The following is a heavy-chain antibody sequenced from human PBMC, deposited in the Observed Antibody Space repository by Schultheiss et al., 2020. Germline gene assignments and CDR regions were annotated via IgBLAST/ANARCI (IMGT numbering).Heavy chain of an antibody. CDR2: ISYDGSNK. D-gene: IGHD1-1*01. CDR3: ARDLKYERRDYNFYGMDV. Sequence: GGSLRLSCAASGFTFSSYGMHWVRQAPGKGLEWVAVISYDGSNKYYADSVKGRFTISRDNSKNTLYLQMNSLRAEDTAVYYCARDLKYERRDYNFYGMDVWGQGTTVTVSS. CDR1: GFTFSSYG. V-gene: IGHV3-30*12. J-gene: IGHJ6*02.